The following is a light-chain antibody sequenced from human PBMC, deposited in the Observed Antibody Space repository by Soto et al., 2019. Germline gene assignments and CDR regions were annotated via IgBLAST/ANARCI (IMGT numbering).Light chain of an antibody. V-gene: IGKV3-11*01. Sequence: EIVLTQSPATLSLSPGERATLSCRASQSISSHLAWYQQKPGQAPRLLIYGASNRATGIPARFSGRGSGTDFTPTISSLEPEDFAVYYCQQRINWPLTFGGGTKVEIK. CDR2: GAS. CDR3: QQRINWPLT. CDR1: QSISSH. J-gene: IGKJ4*01.